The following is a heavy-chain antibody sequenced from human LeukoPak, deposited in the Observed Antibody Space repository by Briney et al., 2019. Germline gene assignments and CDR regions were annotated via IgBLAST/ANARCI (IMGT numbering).Heavy chain of an antibody. J-gene: IGHJ6*02. V-gene: IGHV4-30-4*01. CDR2: IYYSGST. D-gene: IGHD1-1*01. CDR3: ARDRGRHSYYYGMDV. Sequence: SETLSLTCTVSGGSISSGDYYWSWIRQPPGKGLEWIGYIYYSGSTYYNPSLKSRDTISVDTSKNQFSLKLSSVTAADTAMYYCARDRGRHSYYYGMDVWGQGTTVTVSS. CDR1: GGSISSGDYY.